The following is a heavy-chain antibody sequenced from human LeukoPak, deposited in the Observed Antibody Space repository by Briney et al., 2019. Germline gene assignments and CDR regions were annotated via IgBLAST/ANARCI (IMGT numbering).Heavy chain of an antibody. Sequence: PGGSLRLSCAASGFTFSSYAMSWVRQAPGKGLEWVSAISGSDGSTYYADSVKGRFTISRDNSKNTLYLHINSLRAEDTAVYYCAKEKPYSSSRTLDYFDYWGQGTVVIVSS. D-gene: IGHD6-13*01. CDR1: GFTFSSYA. CDR2: ISGSDGST. V-gene: IGHV3-23*01. CDR3: AKEKPYSSSRTLDYFDY. J-gene: IGHJ4*02.